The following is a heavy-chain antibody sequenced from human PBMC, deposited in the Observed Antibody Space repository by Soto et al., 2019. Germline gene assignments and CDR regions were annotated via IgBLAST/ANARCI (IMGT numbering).Heavy chain of an antibody. CDR3: ARDSLQPIDTYYYGMDV. D-gene: IGHD4-4*01. Sequence: QVQLQESGPGLVKPSQTLSLTCTVSGGSISSGDYYWSWIRQPPGKGREWIGYIYYSGSTYYNPYLKSRVTISVDTSKNQFSLKLSSVTAADTAVYYCARDSLQPIDTYYYGMDVWGQGTTVTVSS. CDR2: IYYSGST. J-gene: IGHJ6*02. V-gene: IGHV4-30-4*01. CDR1: GGSISSGDYY.